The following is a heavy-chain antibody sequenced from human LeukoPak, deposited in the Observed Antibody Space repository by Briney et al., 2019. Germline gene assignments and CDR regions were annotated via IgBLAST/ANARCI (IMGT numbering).Heavy chain of an antibody. CDR1: GGSFSDYY. D-gene: IGHD5-18*01. CDR3: ARSFYSYAPLITQKGAFDI. Sequence: SETLSLTCAVYGGSFSDYYWTWIRQSPGKGLEWIGEINHSGSTNYNPSLKSRVTISVDTSKNQFSLKLSSVTAADTAVYYCARSFYSYAPLITQKGAFDIWGQGTMVTVSS. J-gene: IGHJ3*02. CDR2: INHSGST. V-gene: IGHV4-34*01.